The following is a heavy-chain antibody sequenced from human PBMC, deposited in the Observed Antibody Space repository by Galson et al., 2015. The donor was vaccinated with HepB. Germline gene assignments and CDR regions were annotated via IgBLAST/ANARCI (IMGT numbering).Heavy chain of an antibody. CDR2: INAYNGNT. CDR3: ARDNGVGSTSDY. Sequence: SVKVSCKASGYTFSNYGISWVRQAPGQGLEWMGWINAYNGNTDYAQNLQGRVTMTTETSTTTAYMELRSLRPDDTAVYYCARDNGVGSTSDYWGQGTLVTVSS. CDR1: GYTFSNYG. D-gene: IGHD1-26*01. J-gene: IGHJ4*02. V-gene: IGHV1-18*01.